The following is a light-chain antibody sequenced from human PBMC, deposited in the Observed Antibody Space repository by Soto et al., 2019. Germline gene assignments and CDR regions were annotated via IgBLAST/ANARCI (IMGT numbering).Light chain of an antibody. V-gene: IGKV3-11*01. Sequence: EIVMTQSPATLSVSPGEGATLSCRASQSVRSDLAWYQQKPGQAPRLLIYDASNRATGIPARFSGSGSGTDFTLTISSLEPEDFAVYYCQQRSNWRVTFGQGTRLEIK. CDR1: QSVRSD. J-gene: IGKJ5*01. CDR2: DAS. CDR3: QQRSNWRVT.